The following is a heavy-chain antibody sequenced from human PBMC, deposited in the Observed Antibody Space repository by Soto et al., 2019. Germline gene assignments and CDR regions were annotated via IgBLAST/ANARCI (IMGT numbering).Heavy chain of an antibody. D-gene: IGHD3-16*02. CDR2: ISYDGSNK. CDR3: ARSDYVWGSYRQYGMDV. CDR1: GFTFSSYA. V-gene: IGHV3-30-3*01. J-gene: IGHJ6*02. Sequence: GGSLRLSCAASGFTFSSYAMHWVRQAPGKGLEWVAVISYDGSNKYYADSVKGRFTISRDNSKNTLYLQMNSLRAEDTAVYYCARSDYVWGSYRQYGMDVWGQGTTVTVSS.